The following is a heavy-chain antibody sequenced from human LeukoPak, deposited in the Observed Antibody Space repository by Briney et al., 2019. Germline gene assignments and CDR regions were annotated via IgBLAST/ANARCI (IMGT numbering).Heavy chain of an antibody. D-gene: IGHD3-22*01. CDR3: ARVGDSSGYDFDY. CDR2: INHSGST. CDR1: GGSFSGYY. Sequence: PSETLSLTCAVYGGSFSGYYWSWLRQPPGKGLEWIGEINHSGSTNYNPSLKSRVTISVDTSKNQFSLKRSSVTAADTAVYYCARVGDSSGYDFDYWGQGTLVTVSS. V-gene: IGHV4-34*01. J-gene: IGHJ4*02.